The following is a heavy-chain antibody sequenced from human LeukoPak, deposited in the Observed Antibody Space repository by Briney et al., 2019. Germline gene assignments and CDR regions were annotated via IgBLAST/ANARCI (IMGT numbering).Heavy chain of an antibody. CDR1: GGSISSGSYY. V-gene: IGHV4-61*02. CDR3: ARGYKGYYYYYMDV. Sequence: PSQTLSLTCTVSGGSISSGSYYWSWIRQPAGKGLEWIGRIYTSGSTNYNPSLKSRVTISVDTSKNHFSLKLSSVTAADTAVYYCARGYKGYYYYYMDVWGKGTTVTVSS. J-gene: IGHJ6*03. CDR2: IYTSGST. D-gene: IGHD5-24*01.